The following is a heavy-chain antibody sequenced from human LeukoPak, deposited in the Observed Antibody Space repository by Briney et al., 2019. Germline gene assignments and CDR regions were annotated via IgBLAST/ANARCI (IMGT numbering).Heavy chain of an antibody. CDR2: IHSGGTT. CDR1: GVTVSSNY. Sequence: PGGSLRLSCAASGVTVSSNYMSWVRQAPGKGLEWVSVIHSGGTTYYADSVKGRFTISRDSSKNTLYLQMNSLRAEDTAVYYCARLTMVLAFDIWGQGTMVTVSS. V-gene: IGHV3-53*01. J-gene: IGHJ3*02. CDR3: ARLTMVLAFDI. D-gene: IGHD4/OR15-4a*01.